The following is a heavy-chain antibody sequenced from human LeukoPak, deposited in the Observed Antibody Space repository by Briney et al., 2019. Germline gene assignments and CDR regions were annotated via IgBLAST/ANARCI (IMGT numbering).Heavy chain of an antibody. CDR2: IHYSGSA. CDR1: GGSFSGYY. V-gene: IGHV4-34*01. CDR3: ARAQPYDYVWGSYRYVFDY. D-gene: IGHD3-16*02. Sequence: PSETLSLTCAVYGGSFSGYYWTWIRQPPGKGLEWIGEIHYSGSATYNPSLKSRVTMSVDTSKNQFSPKLSSVTAADTAVYYCARAQPYDYVWGSYRYVFDYWGQGTLVTVSS. J-gene: IGHJ4*02.